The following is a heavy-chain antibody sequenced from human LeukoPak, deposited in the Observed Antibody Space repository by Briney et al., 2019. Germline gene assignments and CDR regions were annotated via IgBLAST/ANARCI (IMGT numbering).Heavy chain of an antibody. J-gene: IGHJ4*02. V-gene: IGHV4-39*07. CDR1: GDSISGSSYY. Sequence: PSETLSLTCTVSGDSISGSSYYWCWLRQPPGKGLEWIGSIHYSGSTNYNPSLKSRVTISVKTSKNQFSLKLSSVTAADTAVYYCARVTGYMIEDYFDYWGQGTLVTVSS. CDR2: IHYSGST. D-gene: IGHD3-22*01. CDR3: ARVTGYMIEDYFDY.